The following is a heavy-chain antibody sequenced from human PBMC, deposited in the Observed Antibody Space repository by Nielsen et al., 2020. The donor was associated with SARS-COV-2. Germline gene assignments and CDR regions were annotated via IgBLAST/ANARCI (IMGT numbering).Heavy chain of an antibody. CDR1: GFTFSTYG. CDR3: AKDWTAIVVVPSGGVDY. D-gene: IGHD2-15*01. CDR2: ISYDGSNK. J-gene: IGHJ4*02. V-gene: IGHV3-30*18. Sequence: GESLKIFCAASGFTFSTYGMHWVRQAPGKGLEWVAAISYDGSNKYYVDSVKGRFTISRDNSKNTLYLQMSSLREEDTAVYYCAKDWTAIVVVPSGGVDYWGQGTLVTVSS.